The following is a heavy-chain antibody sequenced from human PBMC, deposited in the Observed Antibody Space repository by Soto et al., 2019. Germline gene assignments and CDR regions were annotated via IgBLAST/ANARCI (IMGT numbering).Heavy chain of an antibody. D-gene: IGHD2-15*01. V-gene: IGHV1-69*04. CDR3: AREEVGYCSGGSCPDGMDV. CDR1: GGTFSSYT. J-gene: IGHJ6*02. Sequence: ASVKVSCKASGGTFSSYTISWVRQAPGQGLEWMGRIIPILGIANYAQKFQGRVTITADKSTSTAYMELSSLRSEDTAVYYCAREEVGYCSGGSCPDGMDVWGQGTTVTVSS. CDR2: IIPILGIA.